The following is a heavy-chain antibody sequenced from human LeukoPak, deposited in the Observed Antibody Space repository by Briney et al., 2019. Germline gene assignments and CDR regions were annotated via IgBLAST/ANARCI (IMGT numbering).Heavy chain of an antibody. CDR1: GGSISSYY. CDR3: ARDSGGSGSPFDY. J-gene: IGHJ4*02. D-gene: IGHD3-10*01. Sequence: SETLSLTCTVSGGSISSYYWSWIRQPPGKGLEWIGYIYYSGSTNYNPSLKSRVTISVDTSKNQFSLKLSSVTAADTAVYYCARDSGGSGSPFDYWGQGTLVTVSS. V-gene: IGHV4-59*12. CDR2: IYYSGST.